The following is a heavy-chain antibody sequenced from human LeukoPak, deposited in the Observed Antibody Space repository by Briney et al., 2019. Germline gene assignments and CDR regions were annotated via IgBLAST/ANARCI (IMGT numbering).Heavy chain of an antibody. V-gene: IGHV4-34*01. D-gene: IGHD3-10*01. J-gene: IGHJ3*02. Sequence: PSETLSLTCAVYGGSLNDYLWSWIRQPPRQGLEWIGEVGHSGTTNYNPSLKSRVNISVDTSKNQFSLKLTSVTAADTAVYYCARELISSRAAFDTWGQGTVVTVSS. CDR3: ARELISSRAAFDT. CDR1: GGSLNDYL. CDR2: VGHSGTT.